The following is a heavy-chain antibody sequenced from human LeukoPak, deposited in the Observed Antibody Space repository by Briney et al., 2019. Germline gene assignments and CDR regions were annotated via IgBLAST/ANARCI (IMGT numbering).Heavy chain of an antibody. CDR3: ATGGDWNWYFDL. Sequence: GGSLRLSCAGSGFTFSTYSINWVRQAPGKGLEWVSSISSSSNYIYYADTVKGRFTISRDNAKNSLYLQMNSLRAEDTAVYYCATGGDWNWYFDLWGRGTLVTVSS. D-gene: IGHD3/OR15-3a*01. CDR2: ISSSSNYI. CDR1: GFTFSTYS. J-gene: IGHJ2*01. V-gene: IGHV3-21*01.